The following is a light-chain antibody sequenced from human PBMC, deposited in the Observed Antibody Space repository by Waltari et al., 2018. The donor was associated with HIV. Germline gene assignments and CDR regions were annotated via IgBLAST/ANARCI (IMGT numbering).Light chain of an antibody. CDR2: QDT. V-gene: IGLV3-1*01. J-gene: IGLJ1*01. CDR3: QAWDRSTAYV. Sequence: SYELTQPPSVSVSPGQTASITCPGDKLGNKYASWYQQKPGQSPVLVMYQDTKRPSGIPERFSGSNSGNTATLTISGTQAVDEADYYCQAWDRSTAYVFGTGTKVTVL. CDR1: KLGNKY.